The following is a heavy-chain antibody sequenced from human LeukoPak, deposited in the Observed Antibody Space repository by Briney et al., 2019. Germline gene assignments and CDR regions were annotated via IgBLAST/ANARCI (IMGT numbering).Heavy chain of an antibody. V-gene: IGHV3-53*01. D-gene: IGHD2-2*01. CDR2: IYSGGST. J-gene: IGHJ4*02. CDR1: GFTVSTNY. Sequence: GGSLRLSCAASGFTVSTNYMSWVRQAPGKGLEWVSVIYSGGSTYYADSVKGRFTISRDNSKNTLYLQMNSLRAEDTAVYYCARVQGYCSSTSCYPDTNFDYWGQGTLVTVSS. CDR3: ARVQGYCSSTSCYPDTNFDY.